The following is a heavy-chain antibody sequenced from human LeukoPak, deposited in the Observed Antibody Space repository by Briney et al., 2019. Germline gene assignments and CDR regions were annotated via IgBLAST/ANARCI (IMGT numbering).Heavy chain of an antibody. CDR2: ISWNSGSI. V-gene: IGHV3-9*01. CDR1: GCTFTDYT. D-gene: IGHD3-22*01. CDR3: AKTNPDSSGYYYLGFDY. Sequence: GGSLRLSCAASGCTFTDYTMHWVRRAPGKGLEWVSGISWNSGSIGYADSVKGRFTISRDNSKNTLYLQMNSLRAEDTAVYYCAKTNPDSSGYYYLGFDYWGQGTLVTVSS. J-gene: IGHJ4*02.